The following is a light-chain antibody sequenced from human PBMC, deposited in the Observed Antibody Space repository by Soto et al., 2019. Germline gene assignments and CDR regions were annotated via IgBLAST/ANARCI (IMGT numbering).Light chain of an antibody. CDR3: QQRSDWPIT. J-gene: IGKJ5*01. CDR1: QTLSNSF. V-gene: IGKV3-11*01. CDR2: GGS. Sequence: EIVLMQSPGTLSLSPGERATLSCRASQTLSNSFIAWYQQKPGQAPRLLIYGGSARATGIPARFSGGGSGTDFSLTISSLEPEDFAVYYCQQRSDWPITFGQGTRLEIK.